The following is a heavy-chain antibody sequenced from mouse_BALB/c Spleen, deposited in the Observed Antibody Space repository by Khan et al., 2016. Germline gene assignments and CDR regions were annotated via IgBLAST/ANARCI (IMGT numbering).Heavy chain of an antibody. V-gene: IGHV10-1*02. CDR1: GFSINTYA. D-gene: IGHD2-1*01. CDR3: VSQVFSTYFDY. Sequence: EVQLVESGGGLVQPKGSLKLTCAASGFSINTYAMNWVLQDPRQSLEWLVRLINTNNLNETYYADSVKDSITISRDDSQSMLYLQMNSLYTSDTSMYYCVSQVFSTYFDYWGQGTTLTVSS. J-gene: IGHJ2*01. CDR2: LINTNNLNET.